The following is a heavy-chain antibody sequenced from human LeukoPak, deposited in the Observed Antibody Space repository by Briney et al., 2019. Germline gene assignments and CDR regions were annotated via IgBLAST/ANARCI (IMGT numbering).Heavy chain of an antibody. J-gene: IGHJ4*02. Sequence: GGSLRLSCAASGFTFGSYSMNWVRQAPGKGLEWVSSISSSSSYIYYADSVKGRFTISRDSAKNSLYLQMNSLRAEDTAVYYCARDDLGYFDYWGQGTLVTVSS. CDR1: GFTFGSYS. D-gene: IGHD3-16*01. CDR3: ARDDLGYFDY. V-gene: IGHV3-21*01. CDR2: ISSSSSYI.